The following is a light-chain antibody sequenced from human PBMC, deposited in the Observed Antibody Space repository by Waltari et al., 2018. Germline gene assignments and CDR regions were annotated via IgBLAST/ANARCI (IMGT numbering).Light chain of an antibody. CDR1: SPNIGAGYD. J-gene: IGLJ3*02. CDR2: GNS. CDR3: QSYDSSLSGSV. V-gene: IGLV1-40*01. Sequence: QSVLTQPPSVSGAPGQGVTISCTGSSPNIGAGYDVHWYQQLPGTAPKLLIYGNSNRPSGVPDRFSGSKSGTSASLAITGLQAEDEADYYCQSYDSSLSGSVFGGGTKLTVL.